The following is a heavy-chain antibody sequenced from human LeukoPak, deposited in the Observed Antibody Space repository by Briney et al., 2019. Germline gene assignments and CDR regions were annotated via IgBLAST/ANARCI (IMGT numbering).Heavy chain of an antibody. D-gene: IGHD2-2*01. CDR2: ISYDGSNK. Sequence: PGGSLRLSCAASGFTFSSYAMHWVRQAPGKGLEWVAVISYDGSNKYYADPVKGRFTISRDNTKKSLYLQLNSLRPEDSAVYYCARPRGCGSARCNNFDYWGQGTLVTVSS. CDR1: GFTFSSYA. V-gene: IGHV3-30*04. CDR3: ARPRGCGSARCNNFDY. J-gene: IGHJ4*02.